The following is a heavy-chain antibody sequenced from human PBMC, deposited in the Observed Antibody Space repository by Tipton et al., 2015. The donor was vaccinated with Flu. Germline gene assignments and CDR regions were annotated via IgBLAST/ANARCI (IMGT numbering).Heavy chain of an antibody. J-gene: IGHJ4*02. D-gene: IGHD2-21*01. CDR2: IKQDGSEK. CDR1: GFTFSSYS. V-gene: IGHV3-7*03. CDR3: AREIPGGATNLDY. Sequence: QLVQSGGGLVKPGGSLRLSCAASGFTFSSYSMNWVRQAPGKGLEWVANIKQDGSEKNYVDSVKGRFTISRDNDKRSLYLQMNTLRAEDTAVYYCAREIPGGATNLDYWGQGTLVTVSS.